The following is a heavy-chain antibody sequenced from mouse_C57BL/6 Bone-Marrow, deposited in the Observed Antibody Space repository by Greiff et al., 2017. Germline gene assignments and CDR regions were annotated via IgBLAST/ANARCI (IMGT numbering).Heavy chain of an antibody. V-gene: IGHV14-2*01. J-gene: IGHJ3*01. CDR2: IDPEDGET. Sequence: VQLKESGAELVKPGASVKLSCTASGFNIKDYYMHWVKQRTEQGLEWIGRIDPEDGETKYAPKFQGKATITADTSSNTAYLQLSSLTSEDTAVYYCARAYGSKEDWFAYWGQGTLVTVSA. D-gene: IGHD1-1*01. CDR3: ARAYGSKEDWFAY. CDR1: GFNIKDYY.